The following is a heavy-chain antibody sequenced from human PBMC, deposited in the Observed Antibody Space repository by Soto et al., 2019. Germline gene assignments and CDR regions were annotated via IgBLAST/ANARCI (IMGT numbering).Heavy chain of an antibody. D-gene: IGHD6-13*01. CDR1: GFTFSSYG. Sequence: PGGSLRLSCAASGFTFSSYGMHWVRQAPGKGLEWVAVISYDGSNKYYADSVKGRFTISRDNSKNTLYLQMNSLRAEDTAVYYCAKPAPAAPYFDYWGQGTLVTVSS. V-gene: IGHV3-30*18. CDR2: ISYDGSNK. CDR3: AKPAPAAPYFDY. J-gene: IGHJ4*02.